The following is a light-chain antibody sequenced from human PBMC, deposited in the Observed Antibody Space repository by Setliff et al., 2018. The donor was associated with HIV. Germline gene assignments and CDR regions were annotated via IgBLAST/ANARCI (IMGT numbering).Light chain of an antibody. Sequence: QSALTQPASVSGSPGQSTTISCTGTSSDVGTYNFVSWYQQHPGKGPKLMIYDVSNRPSGVSNRFSGSKSGNTASLTISGLQAADEADYFCSSYTSSSTFLVFGGGTKVTVL. CDR1: SSDVGTYNF. J-gene: IGLJ3*02. V-gene: IGLV2-14*03. CDR3: SSYTSSSTFLV. CDR2: DVS.